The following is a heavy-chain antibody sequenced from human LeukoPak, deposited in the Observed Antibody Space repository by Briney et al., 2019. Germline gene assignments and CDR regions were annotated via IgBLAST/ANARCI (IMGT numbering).Heavy chain of an antibody. CDR3: ASHRGEGYMDV. D-gene: IGHD2-21*01. V-gene: IGHV3-30*04. CDR1: GFTFSSYA. Sequence: GGSLRLSCAASGFTFSSYAMHWVRQAPGKGLEWVAVISYDGSYKYYADSVKGRFTISRDNAKNSLYLQMNSLRAEDTAVYYCASHRGEGYMDVWGKGTTVTVSS. CDR2: ISYDGSYK. J-gene: IGHJ6*03.